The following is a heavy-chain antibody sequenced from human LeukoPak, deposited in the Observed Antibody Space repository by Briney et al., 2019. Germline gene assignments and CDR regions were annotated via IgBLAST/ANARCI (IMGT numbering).Heavy chain of an antibody. CDR1: GGSFSGYY. V-gene: IGHV4-34*01. D-gene: IGHD3-3*01. CDR2: INHSGST. J-gene: IGHJ5*02. Sequence: SETLSLTCAVYGGSFSGYYWRWIRQPPGKGLEWIGEINHSGSTNYNPSLKSRVTISVDTSKNQFSLKLSSVTAADTAVYYCARGRITIFGVVYDNWFDPWGQGTLVTVSS. CDR3: ARGRITIFGVVYDNWFDP.